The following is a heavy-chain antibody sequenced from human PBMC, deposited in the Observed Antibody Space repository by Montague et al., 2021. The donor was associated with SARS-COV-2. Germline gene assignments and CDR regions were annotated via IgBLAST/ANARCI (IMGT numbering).Heavy chain of an antibody. V-gene: IGHV2-70*01. CDR1: GFSLSTSGIF. J-gene: IGHJ6*02. CDR2: FDRDDDK. CDR3: ARRTYDILTGYDYWMGF. D-gene: IGHD3-9*01. Sequence: PALVKPTQTLTLTCTFSGFSLSTSGIFASWIRQPPGTVLLRLALFDRDDDKYYSTSLTTRLTISKDTSKNTVVLTMTNMDPVDTATYYCARRTYDILTGYDYWMGFWGQGTPVSVSS.